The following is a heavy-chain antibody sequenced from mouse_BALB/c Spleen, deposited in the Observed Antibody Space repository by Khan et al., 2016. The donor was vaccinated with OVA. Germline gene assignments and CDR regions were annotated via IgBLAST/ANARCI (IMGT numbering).Heavy chain of an antibody. CDR2: INTYIGEP. J-gene: IGHJ2*01. CDR1: GYSFTDYG. D-gene: IGHD3-1*01. Sequence: QIQLVQSGPELMKPGETVRISCKASGYSFTDYGMNWLKQAPGKGLRWMGWINTYIGEPTYADDFKGRFAFSLETSASTAYLQINNLKTEDMATYFCARSRGNYLLDYWGQGTTLTVSS. CDR3: ARSRGNYLLDY. V-gene: IGHV9-1*02.